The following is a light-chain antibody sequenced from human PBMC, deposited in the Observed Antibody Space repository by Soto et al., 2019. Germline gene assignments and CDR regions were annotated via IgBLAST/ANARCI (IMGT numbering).Light chain of an antibody. CDR1: SSDIGGYKY. Sequence: QSVLTQPASVSGSPGQSITISCTGISSDIGGYKYVSWYQHHPGKAPKLMIYEVNNRPSGVSNRFSGSKSGNTASLTISGLQAEDEADYYCCSYASSSTLVFGGGTKLTVL. J-gene: IGLJ2*01. V-gene: IGLV2-14*01. CDR3: CSYASSSTLV. CDR2: EVN.